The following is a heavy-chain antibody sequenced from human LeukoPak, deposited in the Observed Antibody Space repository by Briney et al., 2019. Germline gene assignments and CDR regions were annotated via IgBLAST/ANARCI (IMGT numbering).Heavy chain of an antibody. CDR1: GGSFSGYY. J-gene: IGHJ5*02. V-gene: IGHV4-34*01. Sequence: SETLSLTCAVYGGSFSGYYWSWIRQPPGKGLEWIGEINHSGSTNYNPSLKSRVTISVDTSKNQFSLKLSSVTAADTAVYCCARRTHSIVVVPAARSGCFDPWGQGTLVTVSS. CDR2: INHSGST. CDR3: ARRTHSIVVVPAARSGCFDP. D-gene: IGHD2-2*01.